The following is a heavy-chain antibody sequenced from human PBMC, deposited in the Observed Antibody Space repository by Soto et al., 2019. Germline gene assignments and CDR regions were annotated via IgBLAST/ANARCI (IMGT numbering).Heavy chain of an antibody. CDR3: ARMRGMLLGSFDV. Sequence: QEKLVQTGAEVKTPGSSVKVSCKISGGSFKNNAFSWVRQAPGQGLEWMGQILPVYDTTKYARKFEGRVTITADKSTTTIHMELATVRSDDTAVYYCARMRGMLLGSFDVWGQGTTVSVSS. V-gene: IGHV1-69*06. CDR1: GGSFKNNA. J-gene: IGHJ3*01. CDR2: ILPVYDTT. D-gene: IGHD3-16*01.